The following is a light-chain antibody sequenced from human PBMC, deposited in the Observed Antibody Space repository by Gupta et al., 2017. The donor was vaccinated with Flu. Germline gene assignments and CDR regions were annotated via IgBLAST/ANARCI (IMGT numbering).Light chain of an antibody. V-gene: IGKV1-5*03. CDR2: MAS. Sequence: DIQMTQSPSTLSASVGDRVPIPCRASQSISSWLAWYQQTPGQAPNLLIYMASTLQSGVPSRFSGSGSGTEFTLTISSLQPDDAAIYHCQQFIRFPCTFGQGTKLDIK. CDR1: QSISSW. CDR3: QQFIRFPCT. J-gene: IGKJ2*02.